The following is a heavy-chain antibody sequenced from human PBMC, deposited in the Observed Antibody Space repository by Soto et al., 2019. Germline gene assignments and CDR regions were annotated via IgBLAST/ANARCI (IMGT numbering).Heavy chain of an antibody. CDR1: GGTFSSYA. D-gene: IGHD3-3*01. CDR3: ACNRGFLEWLLTTVDY. CDR2: IIPIFGTA. J-gene: IGHJ4*02. Sequence: SVKVSCKASGGTFSSYAISWVRQAPGQGLEWMGGIIPIFGTANYAQKFQGRVTITADESTSTAYMELSSLRSEDTAVYYCACNRGFLEWLLTTVDYWGQGTLVTVSS. V-gene: IGHV1-69*13.